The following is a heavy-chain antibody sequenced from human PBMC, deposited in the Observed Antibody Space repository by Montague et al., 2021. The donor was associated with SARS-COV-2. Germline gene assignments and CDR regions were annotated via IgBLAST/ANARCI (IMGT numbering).Heavy chain of an antibody. CDR1: GASSSNYY. V-gene: IGHV4-34*01. Sequence: SETLSLTCAVYGASSSNYYWSWIRQSPGKGLEWVGEINHSGYTDXXPSLESRLTISLDSSKKQFSLKMTSVTAADTAIYYCAGAPRYSFGFWAYWGQGTLVSVSS. CDR3: AGAPRYSFGFWAY. J-gene: IGHJ4*02. CDR2: INHSGYT. D-gene: IGHD5-12*01.